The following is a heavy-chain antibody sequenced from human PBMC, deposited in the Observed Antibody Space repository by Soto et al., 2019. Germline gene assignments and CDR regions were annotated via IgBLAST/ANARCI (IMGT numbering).Heavy chain of an antibody. Sequence: PGGSLRLCCAASGFTFDDYTMHWVRQAPGKGLEWVSLISWDGGSTYYADSVKGRFTISRDNSKNSLYLQMNSLRTEDTALYYCAIDSDYYDSSGPIDYWGQGTLVTVSS. D-gene: IGHD3-22*01. CDR1: GFTFDDYT. J-gene: IGHJ4*02. V-gene: IGHV3-43*01. CDR2: ISWDGGST. CDR3: AIDSDYYDSSGPIDY.